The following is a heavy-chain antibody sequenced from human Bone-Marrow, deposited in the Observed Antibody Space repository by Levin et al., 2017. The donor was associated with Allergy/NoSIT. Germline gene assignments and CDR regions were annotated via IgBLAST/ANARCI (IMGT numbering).Heavy chain of an antibody. J-gene: IGHJ3*02. D-gene: IGHD2-8*02. CDR3: ARGIIGDVRVAHKEAFDI. CDR2: IGSSTTYI. Sequence: GGSLRLSCAASGFTFSSYSMNWVRQAPGKGLEWVSYIGSSTTYIYYADSVRGRFTISRDNAKNSLTLQMNSLRAEDTAVYYCARGIIGDVRVAHKEAFDIWGQGTMVSVSS. V-gene: IGHV3-21*01. CDR1: GFTFSSYS.